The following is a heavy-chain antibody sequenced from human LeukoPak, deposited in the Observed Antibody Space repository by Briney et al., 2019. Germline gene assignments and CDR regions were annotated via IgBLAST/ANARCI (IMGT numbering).Heavy chain of an antibody. D-gene: IGHD3-10*01. CDR2: INHSGST. Sequence: PSETLSLTCIVSGGSLNSPNYYWGWIRQPPGKGLEWIGEINHSGSTNYNPSLKSRVTISVDTSKNQFSLKLSSVTAADTAVYYCARSIGSGSYRDAFDIWGQGTMVTVSS. J-gene: IGHJ3*02. CDR1: GGSLNSPNYY. CDR3: ARSIGSGSYRDAFDI. V-gene: IGHV4-39*07.